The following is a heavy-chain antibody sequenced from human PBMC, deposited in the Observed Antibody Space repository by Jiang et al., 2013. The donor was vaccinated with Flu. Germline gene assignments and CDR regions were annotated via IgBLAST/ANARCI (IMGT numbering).Heavy chain of an antibody. CDR3: AREVSYSSGWYYFDY. CDR2: IYATGST. D-gene: IGHD6-19*01. Sequence: GSGLVKPSETLSLTCTVSGDSISSYYWSWIRQPAGKGLEWIGRIYATGSTNYNPSLKSRVTMSVDTSKNQFSLILNSVTAADTAVYYCAREVSYSSGWYYFDYWGQGTLVTVSS. J-gene: IGHJ4*02. CDR1: GDSISSYY. V-gene: IGHV4-4*07.